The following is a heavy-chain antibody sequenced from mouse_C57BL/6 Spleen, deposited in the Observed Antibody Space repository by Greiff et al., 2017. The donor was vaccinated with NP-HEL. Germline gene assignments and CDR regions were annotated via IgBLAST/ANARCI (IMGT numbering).Heavy chain of an antibody. CDR1: GYTFTDYY. CDR2: INPNNGGT. V-gene: IGHV1-26*01. Sequence: VQLQQSGPELVKPGASVKISCKASGYTFTDYYMNWVKQSHGKSLEWIGDINPNNGGTSYNQKFKGKATLTVDKSSSTAYMELRSLTSEDSAVYYCARPITTAYYFDYWGQGTTLTVSS. D-gene: IGHD1-2*01. J-gene: IGHJ2*01. CDR3: ARPITTAYYFDY.